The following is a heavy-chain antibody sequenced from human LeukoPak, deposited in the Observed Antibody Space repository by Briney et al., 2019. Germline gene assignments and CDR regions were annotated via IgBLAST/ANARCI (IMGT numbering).Heavy chain of an antibody. CDR2: INPNSGGT. V-gene: IGHV1-2*06. D-gene: IGHD3-10*01. Sequence: ASVKVSCKASDYTFTGYYMHWVRQAPGQGLEWMGRINPNSGGTNYAQKFQGRVTMTRDTSISTAYMELSRLRSDDTAVYYCARPTRVGPGSNWFDPWGQGTLVTVSS. J-gene: IGHJ5*02. CDR3: ARPTRVGPGSNWFDP. CDR1: DYTFTGYY.